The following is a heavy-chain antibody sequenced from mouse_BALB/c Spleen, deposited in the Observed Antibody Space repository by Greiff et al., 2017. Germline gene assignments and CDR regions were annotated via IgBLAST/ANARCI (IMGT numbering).Heavy chain of an antibody. J-gene: IGHJ2*01. Sequence: VQLQQSGPELVKPGASVKISCKASGYSFTGYYMHWVKQSHVKSLEWIGRINPYNGATSYNQNFKDKASLTVDKSSSTAYMELHSLTSEDSAVYYCARSEVRQRGYYFDYWGQGTTLTVSS. CDR2: INPYNGAT. CDR3: ARSEVRQRGYYFDY. V-gene: IGHV1-31*01. CDR1: GYSFTGYY. D-gene: IGHD2-14*01.